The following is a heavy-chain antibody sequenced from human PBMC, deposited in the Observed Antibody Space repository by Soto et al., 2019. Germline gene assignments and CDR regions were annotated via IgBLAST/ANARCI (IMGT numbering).Heavy chain of an antibody. Sequence: QVHLVQSGAEVKNPGASVKVSCKASGYAFNRYSIHWLRQAPGQSLEWMGWINTGNGNTKYSQKFQDRVTFTRDTSASTASMDLRRLTSEDTAVYYCARDRVAAGGWGPLGYWGQGSLVIVSS. CDR2: INTGNGNT. CDR3: ARDRVAAGGWGPLGY. J-gene: IGHJ4*02. V-gene: IGHV1-3*04. D-gene: IGHD6-13*01. CDR1: GYAFNRYS.